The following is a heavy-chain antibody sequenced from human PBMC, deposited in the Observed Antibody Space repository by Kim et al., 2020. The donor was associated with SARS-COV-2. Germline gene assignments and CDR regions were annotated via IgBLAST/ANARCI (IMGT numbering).Heavy chain of an antibody. V-gene: IGHV1-2*02. Sequence: ASVKVSCKASGYTFTGYYMHWVRQAPGQGLEWMGWINPNSGGTNYAQKFQGRVTMTRDTSISTAYMELSRLRSDDTAVYYCAGHIVVVPAAIPDRYYYYGMDVWGQGTTVTVSS. J-gene: IGHJ6*02. CDR2: INPNSGGT. CDR3: AGHIVVVPAAIPDRYYYYGMDV. D-gene: IGHD2-2*01. CDR1: GYTFTGYY.